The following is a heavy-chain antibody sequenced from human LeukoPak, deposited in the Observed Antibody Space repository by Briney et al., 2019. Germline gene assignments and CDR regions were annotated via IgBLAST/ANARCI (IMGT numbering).Heavy chain of an antibody. Sequence: GASVKVSCKASGGTFSSYAISWVRQAPGQGLEWMGGIIPIFGTANYAQKFQGRVTITADESTSTAYMELSSLRSEDTAVYYCAREGETTVKALFDYWGQGTLVTVSS. CDR1: GGTFSSYA. V-gene: IGHV1-69*13. D-gene: IGHD4-11*01. CDR3: AREGETTVKALFDY. J-gene: IGHJ4*02. CDR2: IIPIFGTA.